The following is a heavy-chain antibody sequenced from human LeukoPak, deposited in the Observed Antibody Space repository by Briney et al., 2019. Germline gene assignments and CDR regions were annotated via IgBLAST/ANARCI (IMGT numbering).Heavy chain of an antibody. D-gene: IGHD6-19*01. CDR1: GFTFSSYS. CDR3: AREQYSSGWYGWED. J-gene: IGHJ4*02. Sequence: PGGSLRLSCAASGFTFSSYSMNWVRQAPGKGLEWVSSISSSSSYIYYADSVKGRFTISRDNAKNSLYLQMNSLRAEDTAVYYCAREQYSSGWYGWEDWGQGTLVTVSS. CDR2: ISSSSSYI. V-gene: IGHV3-21*01.